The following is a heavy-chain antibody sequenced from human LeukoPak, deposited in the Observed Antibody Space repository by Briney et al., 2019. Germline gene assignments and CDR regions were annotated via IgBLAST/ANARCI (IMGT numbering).Heavy chain of an antibody. J-gene: IGHJ6*02. V-gene: IGHV4-59*01. CDR3: ASWGSSTIYGMDV. Sequence: PSETLSLTCTVSGGSISSYYWSWIRQPPGKGLEWIGYSYYSGSTNYNPSLKSRVTISVDTSKNQFSLKLSSVTAADTAVYYCASWGSSTIYGMDVWGQGTTVTVSS. D-gene: IGHD2-2*01. CDR2: SYYSGST. CDR1: GGSISSYY.